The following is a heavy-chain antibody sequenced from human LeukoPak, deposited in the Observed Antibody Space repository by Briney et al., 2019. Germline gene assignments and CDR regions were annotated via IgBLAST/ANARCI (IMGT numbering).Heavy chain of an antibody. V-gene: IGHV7-4-1*02. Sequence: ASVKVSCKASGYTFSNYAINWVRQAPGQGLEWMGWINTNTGNPTYAQGFTRHFVFSLDTSVSTAYLQISSLKAEDTAVYYCARQERGYTDRDALDVWGQGTMVTVSS. D-gene: IGHD5-18*01. CDR3: ARQERGYTDRDALDV. CDR1: GYTFSNYA. J-gene: IGHJ3*01. CDR2: INTNTGNP.